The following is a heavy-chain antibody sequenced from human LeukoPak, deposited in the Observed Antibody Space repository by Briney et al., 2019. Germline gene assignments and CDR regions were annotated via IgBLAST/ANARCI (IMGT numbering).Heavy chain of an antibody. CDR3: ALPLVLSAFDI. V-gene: IGHV3-30*03. CDR1: GFTFSSYG. J-gene: IGHJ3*02. CDR2: ISYDGSNK. D-gene: IGHD6-13*01. Sequence: GGSLRLSCAASGFTFSSYGMHWVRQAPGKGLEWVAVISYDGSNKYYADSVKGRFTISRDNSKNTLYLQMNSLRAEDTAVYYCALPLVLSAFDIWGQGTMVTVSS.